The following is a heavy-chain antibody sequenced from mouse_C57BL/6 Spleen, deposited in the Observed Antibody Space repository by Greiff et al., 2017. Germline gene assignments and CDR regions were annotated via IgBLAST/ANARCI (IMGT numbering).Heavy chain of an antibody. CDR3: AGYGSRYDWYFDV. Sequence: VQLQQPGTELVKPGASVKLSCKASGYTFTSYWMHWVKQRPGQGLEWIGNINPSNGGTNYNEKFKSKATLTVAKSSSTAYMPLSSLTSEDSAVYYCAGYGSRYDWYFDVWGTGTTVTVAS. D-gene: IGHD1-1*01. CDR2: INPSNGGT. V-gene: IGHV1-53*01. J-gene: IGHJ1*03. CDR1: GYTFTSYW.